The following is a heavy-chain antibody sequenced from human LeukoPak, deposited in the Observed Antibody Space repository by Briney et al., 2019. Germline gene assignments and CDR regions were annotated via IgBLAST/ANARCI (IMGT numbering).Heavy chain of an antibody. Sequence: GASVTVSCKASRGTFSSYAISWVRQAPGQGLEWMGGIIPIFGKANYAQKFQGRVTITADESTSTAYMELSSLRSEDTAVYYCARVAGGRYCSSTSCYMRGWFDPWGQGTLVTVSS. D-gene: IGHD2-2*02. V-gene: IGHV1-69*13. CDR3: ARVAGGRYCSSTSCYMRGWFDP. CDR2: IIPIFGKA. J-gene: IGHJ5*02. CDR1: RGTFSSYA.